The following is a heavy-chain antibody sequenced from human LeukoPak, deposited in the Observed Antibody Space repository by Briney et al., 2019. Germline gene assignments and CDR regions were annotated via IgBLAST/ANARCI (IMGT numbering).Heavy chain of an antibody. Sequence: SQTLSLTCTVSGDSITTYYWSCIRQPPGKGLEWIGYVYYNGSPNYNPSLKGRLTISIHTSKNQFSLQLSSVTATDTAVYYCARHGSGWSFDFWGQGNLVTVSS. V-gene: IGHV4-59*08. J-gene: IGHJ4*02. CDR2: VYYNGSP. CDR1: GDSITTYY. CDR3: ARHGSGWSFDF. D-gene: IGHD6-19*01.